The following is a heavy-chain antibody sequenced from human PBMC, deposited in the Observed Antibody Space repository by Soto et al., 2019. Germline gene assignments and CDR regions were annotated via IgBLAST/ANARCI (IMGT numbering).Heavy chain of an antibody. J-gene: IGHJ6*02. D-gene: IGHD1-7*01. CDR3: ARSRTGTTYGGMDV. CDR2: IHSGGDT. Sequence: EVQLVESGGDLVQPGGSLRLSCAASGFAVSSNYMTWVHQAPGKGLEWVSVIHSGGDTHYADSVRGRFTISRDNSXNTLYLQMNSLRAEDTAVYYCARSRTGTTYGGMDVWGQGTTVTVSS. CDR1: GFAVSSNY. V-gene: IGHV3-66*01.